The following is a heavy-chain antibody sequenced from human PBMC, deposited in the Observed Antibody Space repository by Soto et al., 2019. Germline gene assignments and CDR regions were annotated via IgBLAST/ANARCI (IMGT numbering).Heavy chain of an antibody. J-gene: IGHJ4*02. CDR2: ISVSDAFI. CDR1: EFNVGAFA. Sequence: PGRSLRLACTACEFNVGAFAVNVGRQAPGKGLEWVSGISVSDAFIYYADSVRGRFSISRDASENILYLQMNSLRVDDTALYYCTRETVAGITGLDYWGPGTMVTVSS. V-gene: IGHV3-23*01. CDR3: TRETVAGITGLDY. D-gene: IGHD1-20*01.